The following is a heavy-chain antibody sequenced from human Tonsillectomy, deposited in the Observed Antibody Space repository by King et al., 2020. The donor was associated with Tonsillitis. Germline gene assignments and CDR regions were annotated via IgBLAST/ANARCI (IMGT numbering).Heavy chain of an antibody. CDR3: AREGVTVAGTRWNWFDP. V-gene: IGHV4-61*02. D-gene: IGHD6-19*01. CDR2: ISSSGST. CDR1: SDSISSDIYY. Sequence: VQLQESGPGLVKPSQTLSLTCIVSSDSISSDIYYWSWIRQPAGKGLEWIGRISSSGSTSYRSSLKSRVTMSLDTSKSQFSLKLSSVTAADTAVYYCAREGVTVAGTRWNWFDPWGQGTLVTVSS. J-gene: IGHJ5*02.